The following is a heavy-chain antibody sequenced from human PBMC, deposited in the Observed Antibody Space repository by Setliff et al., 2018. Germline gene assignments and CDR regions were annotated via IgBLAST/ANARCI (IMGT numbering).Heavy chain of an antibody. CDR1: GFTFSSYA. J-gene: IGHJ3*01. D-gene: IGHD3-22*01. CDR3: AKAMIVVPRTPDAFDV. CDR2: FYSVYSST. V-gene: IGHV3-23*03. Sequence: PGGSLRLSCAASGFTFSSYAMGWVRQAPGKGLEWVSTFYSVYSSTYYGDSVKGRFTISRDDSKNTLYLQMNSLRAEDTAVYYCAKAMIVVPRTPDAFDVWGQGTMVTVSS.